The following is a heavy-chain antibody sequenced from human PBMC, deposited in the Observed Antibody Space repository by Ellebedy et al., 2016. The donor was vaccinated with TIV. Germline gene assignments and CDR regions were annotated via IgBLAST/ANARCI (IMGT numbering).Heavy chain of an antibody. CDR3: ARRGSYGDYAVQINSWFDP. CDR2: IYQDGSGE. Sequence: PGGSLRLSCAASGFSFRSYWMSWVRQAPGKGLEWVANIYQDGSGEYYVDSVKGRFTISRDNDNKALFLQMNSLRVEDTAVYYCARRGSYGDYAVQINSWFDPWGQGTLVTVSS. J-gene: IGHJ5*02. D-gene: IGHD4-17*01. CDR1: GFSFRSYW. V-gene: IGHV3-7*01.